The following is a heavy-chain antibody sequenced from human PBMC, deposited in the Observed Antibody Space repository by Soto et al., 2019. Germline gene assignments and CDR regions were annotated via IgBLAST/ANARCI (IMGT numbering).Heavy chain of an antibody. CDR1: GYIFTSYW. CDR3: LRSVWQLGYGMDV. V-gene: IGHV5-51*01. CDR2: IYPGDSDT. D-gene: IGHD6-13*01. J-gene: IGHJ6*02. Sequence: GESLKISCKGSGYIFTSYWIGWVRQMPGKGLEWMGIIYPGDSDTRYSPSFQGQVTISADKSISTAYLQWSSLKASDTAMYSCLRSVWQLGYGMDVWGHGNTVSVSS.